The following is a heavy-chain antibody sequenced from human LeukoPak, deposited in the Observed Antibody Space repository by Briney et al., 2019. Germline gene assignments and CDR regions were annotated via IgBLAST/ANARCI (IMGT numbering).Heavy chain of an antibody. Sequence: GGSLRLSCAASGFSFSGYGMHWVRQALGKGLEWVAFIRYDGSNEYYADSVKGRFTISRDNSKNTLYLQMNSLRAEDTAVYYCAVPSGYDSEYYFDYWGQGTLVTVSS. CDR1: GFSFSGYG. CDR3: AVPSGYDSEYYFDY. D-gene: IGHD5-12*01. V-gene: IGHV3-30*02. CDR2: IRYDGSNE. J-gene: IGHJ4*02.